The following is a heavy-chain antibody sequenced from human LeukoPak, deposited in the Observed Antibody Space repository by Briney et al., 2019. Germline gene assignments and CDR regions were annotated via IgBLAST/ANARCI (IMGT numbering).Heavy chain of an antibody. CDR1: GFTFSSYG. CDR2: TWYDGSNK. J-gene: IGHJ5*02. V-gene: IGHV3-33*01. CDR3: AREGDNYYDTANWFDP. Sequence: PGRSLRLSCAASGFTFSSYGMHWVRQAPGKGLEWVAVTWYDGSNKYYADSVKGRFTISRDNSKNTLYLQMNSLRAEDTAVYYCAREGDNYYDTANWFDPWGQGTLVTVSS. D-gene: IGHD3-22*01.